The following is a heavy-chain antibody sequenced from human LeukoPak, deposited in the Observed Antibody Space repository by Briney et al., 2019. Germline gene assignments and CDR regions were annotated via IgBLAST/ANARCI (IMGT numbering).Heavy chain of an antibody. Sequence: SETLSLTCVVYGDSFSGYYWSWIRQPPGKGLEWIGEIKHTGSTSYNPSLKGRVTISIDTSKNLFSLKLTSVTAADTAVYYCAREYSTSSTAFDIWGQGTMVSVSS. CDR3: AREYSTSSTAFDI. D-gene: IGHD6-6*01. J-gene: IGHJ3*02. V-gene: IGHV4-34*01. CDR2: IKHTGST. CDR1: GDSFSGYY.